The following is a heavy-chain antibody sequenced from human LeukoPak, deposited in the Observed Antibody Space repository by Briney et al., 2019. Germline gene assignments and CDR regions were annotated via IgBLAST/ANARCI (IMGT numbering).Heavy chain of an antibody. CDR1: GFTFTSFW. D-gene: IGHD2-15*01. Sequence: GGSLRLSCEASGFTFTSFWMHWVRQAPGKGLVWVSHIHKDGISTTYTHSAKGRFTISRDNAKNTLELEMNSLRAEDTGVYYCGRGGIGCFYIWGQGTMVTVSS. CDR3: GRGGIGCFYI. V-gene: IGHV3-74*03. J-gene: IGHJ3*02. CDR2: IHKDGIST.